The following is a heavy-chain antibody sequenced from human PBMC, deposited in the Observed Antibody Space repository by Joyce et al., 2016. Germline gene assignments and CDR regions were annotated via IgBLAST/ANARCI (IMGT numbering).Heavy chain of an antibody. CDR1: GLTLSNYG. Sequence: VQPGRSLRLSCAASGLTLSNYGVHWVRQAPGKGLEWVAVISYDGIYKYYADSVKGRFTISRDNSKNTVFLEMNSLRAEDTAVYYCAKILTATYSSGWFLDYWGQGTLVTVSS. CDR3: AKILTATYSSGWFLDY. J-gene: IGHJ4*02. V-gene: IGHV3-30*18. D-gene: IGHD6-25*01. CDR2: ISYDGIYK.